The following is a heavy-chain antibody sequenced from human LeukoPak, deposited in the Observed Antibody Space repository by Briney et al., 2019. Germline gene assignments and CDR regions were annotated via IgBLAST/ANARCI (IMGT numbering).Heavy chain of an antibody. Sequence: PSETLSLTCTVSGGSISSYYWSWTRQPAGKGLEWIGRIYTSGSTNYNPSLKSRVTMSVDTSKNQFSLKLSSVTAADTAVYYCAITSSPPAYYYYYMDAWGKGTTVTVS. J-gene: IGHJ6*03. CDR3: AITSSPPAYYYYYMDA. D-gene: IGHD6-13*01. V-gene: IGHV4-4*07. CDR2: IYTSGST. CDR1: GGSISSYY.